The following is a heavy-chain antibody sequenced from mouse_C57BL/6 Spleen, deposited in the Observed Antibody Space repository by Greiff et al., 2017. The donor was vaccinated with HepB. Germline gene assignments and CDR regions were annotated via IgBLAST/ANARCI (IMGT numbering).Heavy chain of an antibody. J-gene: IGHJ3*01. V-gene: IGHV14-4*01. CDR2: IDPENGDT. Sequence: DVQLQESGAELVRPGASVMLSCTASGFNIKDDYMHWVKQRPEQGLEWIGWIDPENGDTESASKFQGKSTITADPSSTTAYLQLSSLTSEDTARYYCTTNWDVRCAYWGQGTRVTVAA. CDR1: GFNIKDDY. D-gene: IGHD4-1*01. CDR3: TTNWDVRCAY.